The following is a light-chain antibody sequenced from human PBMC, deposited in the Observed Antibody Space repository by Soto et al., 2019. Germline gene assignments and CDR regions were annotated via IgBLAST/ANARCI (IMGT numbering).Light chain of an antibody. CDR1: QTVNSDY. Sequence: EIVLTQSPGTLSLSPGETATLSCRASQTVNSDYLAWFQQRPGQAPRLLIFATSRRATDIPDRFSGSGSGPDLTRVIRRLEPEDFAVYYCHQFGYSPRTFGQGTKVE. V-gene: IGKV3-20*01. J-gene: IGKJ1*01. CDR3: HQFGYSPRT. CDR2: ATS.